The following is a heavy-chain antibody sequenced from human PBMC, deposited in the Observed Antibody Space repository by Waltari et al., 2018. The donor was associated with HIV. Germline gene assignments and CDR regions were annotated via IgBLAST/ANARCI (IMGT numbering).Heavy chain of an antibody. CDR1: GYTFTGYY. J-gene: IGHJ6*02. CDR3: ARDLDGSAMGYYYYGMDV. V-gene: IGHV1-2*02. D-gene: IGHD5-18*01. CDR2: INPNSGGT. Sequence: QVQLVQSGAEVKKPGASVKVSCKASGYTFTGYYMHWVRQAPGQGLEWMGWINPNSGGTNYAQKFQGRVTMTRDTSISTAYMELSRLRSDDTAVYYCARDLDGSAMGYYYYGMDVWGQGTTVTVSS.